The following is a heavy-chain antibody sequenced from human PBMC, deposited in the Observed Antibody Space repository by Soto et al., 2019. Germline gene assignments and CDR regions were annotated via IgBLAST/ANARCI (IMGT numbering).Heavy chain of an antibody. J-gene: IGHJ4*02. CDR1: GGSISIYY. CDR2: IYYSGST. D-gene: IGHD2-15*01. Sequence: PSETLSLTCTVSGGSISIYYWSWIRQPPGKGLEWIGYIYYSGSTNYNPSLKSRVTISVDTSKNQFSLKLNSVTAADTAVYYCARDLCSGGLCCSDYWSQGTVVTVSS. V-gene: IGHV4-59*01. CDR3: ARDLCSGGLCCSDY.